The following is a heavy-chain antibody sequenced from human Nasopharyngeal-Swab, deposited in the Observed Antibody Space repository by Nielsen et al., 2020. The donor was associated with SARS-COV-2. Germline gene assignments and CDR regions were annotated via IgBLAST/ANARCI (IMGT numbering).Heavy chain of an antibody. CDR2: IGGSGSST. CDR1: GFTFSSYA. D-gene: IGHD1-26*01. Sequence: GESLKISCAASGFTFSSYAMSWVRQAPGKGLEWVSTIGGSGSSTYYADSVKGRFTISRDNSMNTLYLQMNSLRAEDTAVYYCAKVGREQNSRRNPYFDSWGQGTLVTVSS. V-gene: IGHV3-23*01. J-gene: IGHJ4*02. CDR3: AKVGREQNSRRNPYFDS.